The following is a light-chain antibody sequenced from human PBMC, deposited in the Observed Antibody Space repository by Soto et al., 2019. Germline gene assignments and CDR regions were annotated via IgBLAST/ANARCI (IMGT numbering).Light chain of an antibody. J-gene: IGLJ1*01. CDR2: DVS. Sequence: QSALTQPRSVSGSPGQSVTISCTGTSSDVGDYNFVSWYQQHPGKAPKLVIYDVSKRPSGVPDRFSGSKSGNTASLPISGLQDDDEDDYYCCSYAGSYTYVFGTGTKVTVL. V-gene: IGLV2-11*01. CDR1: SSDVGDYNF. CDR3: CSYAGSYTYV.